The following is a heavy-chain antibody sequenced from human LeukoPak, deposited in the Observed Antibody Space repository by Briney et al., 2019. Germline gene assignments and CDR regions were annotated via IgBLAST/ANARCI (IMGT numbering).Heavy chain of an antibody. CDR1: GYSFTSYW. J-gene: IGHJ3*02. Sequence: PGESLKISCKGSGYSFTSYWIGWVRQMPGKGLEWMGIIYPGDPDTRYSPSFQGQVTISADKSISTAYLQWSSLKASDTAMYYCARLLVAAARRPRQVDAFDIWGQGTMVTVSS. D-gene: IGHD6-13*01. CDR3: ARLLVAAARRPRQVDAFDI. CDR2: IYPGDPDT. V-gene: IGHV5-51*01.